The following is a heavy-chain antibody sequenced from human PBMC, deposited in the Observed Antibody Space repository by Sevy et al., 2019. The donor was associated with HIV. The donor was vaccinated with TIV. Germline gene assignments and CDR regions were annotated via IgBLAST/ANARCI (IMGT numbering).Heavy chain of an antibody. V-gene: IGHV3-30*18. Sequence: GGSLRLSCAASGFTFSSYGMHWVRQAPGKGLEWVAVISYDGSNKYYADSVKGRFTISRDNSKNTPYLQMNSLRPEDLALYYRSQEYSPQHYDSRSGYPQPYYFDYWGQGPLVTVSS. CDR2: ISYDGSNK. CDR1: GFTFSSYG. J-gene: IGHJ4*02. D-gene: IGHD3-3*01. CDR3: SQEYSPQHYDSRSGYPQPYYFDY.